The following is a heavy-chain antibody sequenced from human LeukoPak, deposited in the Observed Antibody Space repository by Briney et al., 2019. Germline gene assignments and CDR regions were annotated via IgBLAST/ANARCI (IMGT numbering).Heavy chain of an antibody. Sequence: SETLSLTCAVYGGSFSGYYWSWIRQPPGKGLEWIGEINHSGSTNYNPSLKSRVTISVDTSKNQFSLKLSSVTAADTAVYYCARVHYDFWSGYYSLRDYYYMDVWGKGTTVTVSS. CDR2: INHSGST. V-gene: IGHV4-34*01. D-gene: IGHD3-3*01. CDR1: GGSFSGYY. J-gene: IGHJ6*03. CDR3: ARVHYDFWSGYYSLRDYYYMDV.